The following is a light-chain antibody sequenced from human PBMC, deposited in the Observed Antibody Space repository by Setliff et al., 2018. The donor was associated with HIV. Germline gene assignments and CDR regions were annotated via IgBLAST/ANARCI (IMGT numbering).Light chain of an antibody. V-gene: IGLV2-11*01. CDR2: DVT. CDR3: SSFAGRLHV. Sequence: QSVLTQPRSVSGSPGQSVTIPCTGTSSDVGSYNYVTWYQQHPGKVPKLMIYDVTRRPSGVPDRFSGSRSGTTASLTISGLQAEDEADYYCSSFAGRLHVFGTGTKVTVL. CDR1: SSDVGSYNY. J-gene: IGLJ1*01.